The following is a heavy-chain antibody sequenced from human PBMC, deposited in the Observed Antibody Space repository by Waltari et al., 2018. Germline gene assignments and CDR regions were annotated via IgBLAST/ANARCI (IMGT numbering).Heavy chain of an antibody. Sequence: EVQMVESGGGSMKPGDSLRLSCVASGFRFTPAWLTWVRQAPGKGLEWVGRITSQNDRATTDFAASLRGRFSISRDDSQNMVFLQMSSLRIEDTAVYYCTTLDAPWGGWGHGTLVTVSS. CDR3: TTLDAPWGG. CDR1: GFRFTPAW. J-gene: IGHJ4*01. V-gene: IGHV3-15*01. CDR2: ITSQNDRATT. D-gene: IGHD7-27*01.